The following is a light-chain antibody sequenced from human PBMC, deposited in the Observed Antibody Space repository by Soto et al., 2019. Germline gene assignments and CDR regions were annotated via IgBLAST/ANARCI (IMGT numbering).Light chain of an antibody. V-gene: IGLV1-40*01. Sequence: QSVLTQPPSVSGAPGQRVTISCTGSSSNIGAGHDVHWYQHLPGTAPKHLIYGNGNRPSAVPDRFSGSKSGTSASLAITGLQAEDEADYYCQSYDSSLSGSEVFGTGTKVTVL. CDR3: QSYDSSLSGSEV. CDR2: GNG. J-gene: IGLJ1*01. CDR1: SSNIGAGHD.